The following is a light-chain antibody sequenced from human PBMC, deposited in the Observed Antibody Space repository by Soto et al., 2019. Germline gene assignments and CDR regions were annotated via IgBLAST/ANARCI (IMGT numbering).Light chain of an antibody. CDR3: QQYNSWPLT. J-gene: IGKJ4*01. CDR1: QSVSSN. CDR2: GAS. V-gene: IGKV3-15*01. Sequence: EIVMTQSPATLSVSPGERATLSCRASQSVSSNLAWYQQKPSQTPRLLIYGASNRATGFPARFSGSGSGTEFTLTISSLQSEDFAVYYCQQYNSWPLTFGGGTKVDIK.